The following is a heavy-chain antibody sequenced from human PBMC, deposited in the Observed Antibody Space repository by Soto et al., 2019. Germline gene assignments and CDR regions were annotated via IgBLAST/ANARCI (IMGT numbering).Heavy chain of an antibody. CDR2: ISGGGTST. V-gene: IGHV3-23*01. D-gene: IGHD3-10*01. CDR1: GFTFDSYA. J-gene: IGHJ6*02. Sequence: EVQLSESGGGLTQRGGSLRLSCVASGFTFDSYAMNWIRQAPGKGLEWVSVISGGGTSTYYADSVKGRFTVSRDNSKNTMYLQMNSLSAEDTGVYYCARDRGGYGPPDVWGQGTTVTVSS. CDR3: ARDRGGYGPPDV.